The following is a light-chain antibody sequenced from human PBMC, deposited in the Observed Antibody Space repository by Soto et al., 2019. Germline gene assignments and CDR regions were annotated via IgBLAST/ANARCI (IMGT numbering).Light chain of an antibody. CDR1: SSNIGAGYE. CDR3: QSYDSSLSGYV. J-gene: IGLJ1*01. Sequence: QSVLTQPPSVSEAPGQRVTISCTGSSSNIGAGYEAHWYQQVPGTAPKLLIYENNNRPSGVPHRFSGSKSGTSASLAITGLHAEDAAEYYCQSYDSSLSGYVFGTGTKLTVL. CDR2: ENN. V-gene: IGLV1-40*01.